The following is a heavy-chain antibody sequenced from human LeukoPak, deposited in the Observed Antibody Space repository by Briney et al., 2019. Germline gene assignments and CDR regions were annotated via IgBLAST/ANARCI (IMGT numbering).Heavy chain of an antibody. D-gene: IGHD2-2*01. Sequence: GGSLRLSCAASGFTFSSYAMHWVRQAPGKGLEWVAVISYDGSNKYYADSVKGRFTISRDNSKNTLYLQMNSLRAEDTAVYYCAKVPSNYCSSTSCCYFDYWGQGTLVTVSS. J-gene: IGHJ4*02. CDR2: ISYDGSNK. CDR3: AKVPSNYCSSTSCCYFDY. CDR1: GFTFSSYA. V-gene: IGHV3-30-3*01.